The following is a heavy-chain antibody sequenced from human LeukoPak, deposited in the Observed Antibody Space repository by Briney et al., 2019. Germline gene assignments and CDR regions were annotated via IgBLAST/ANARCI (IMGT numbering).Heavy chain of an antibody. D-gene: IGHD6-13*01. CDR2: ISGSGGST. Sequence: PGGSLRLSCAASGFTFGSYAMSWVRQAPGKGLEWVSAISGSGGSTYYADSVKGRFTISRDNSKNTLYLQTNSLRAEDTAVYYCARDPITQYSSSYDYWGQGTLVTVSS. CDR1: GFTFGSYA. CDR3: ARDPITQYSSSYDY. V-gene: IGHV3-23*01. J-gene: IGHJ4*02.